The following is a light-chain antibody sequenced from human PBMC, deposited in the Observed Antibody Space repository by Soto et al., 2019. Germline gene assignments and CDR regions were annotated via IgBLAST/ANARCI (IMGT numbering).Light chain of an antibody. CDR3: QQYNNWRTIT. J-gene: IGKJ5*01. Sequence: EIVFTQSPGTLSLSPGERATLSCSASQSVSSNLAWYQQRPGQAPRLLIYGASTRATGIPDRFSGSGSGTELTLTISSLQSEDFAVYYCQQYNNWRTITFGQGTRLEI. CDR1: QSVSSN. V-gene: IGKV3-15*01. CDR2: GAS.